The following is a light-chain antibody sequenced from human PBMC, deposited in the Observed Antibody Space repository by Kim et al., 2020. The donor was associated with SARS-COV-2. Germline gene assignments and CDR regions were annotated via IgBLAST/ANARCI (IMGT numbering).Light chain of an antibody. Sequence: ASVGDRFTITCQASQDITNYVNWYQQRSGKAPKLLMYDVSNLGAGVPSRFSGIGSGTDFILTINSLQPEDAATYYCQQYAYLPFTFGQGTKVDIK. CDR1: QDITNY. CDR3: QQYAYLPFT. V-gene: IGKV1-33*01. CDR2: DVS. J-gene: IGKJ2*01.